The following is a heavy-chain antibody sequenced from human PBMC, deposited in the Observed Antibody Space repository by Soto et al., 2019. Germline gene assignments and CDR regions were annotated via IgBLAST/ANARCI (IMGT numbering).Heavy chain of an antibody. Sequence: EVQLLESGGSLVQPGGCLRLACAASGFTFSSYAMSWVRQAPGQGLEWVSSISGSDDSTYYADSVKGRLTISRDNSKNTLYLQMNSLRVEDTAVYYCARRNRGQNPNGNFDYWGQGCLVTVS. CDR2: ISGSDDST. J-gene: IGHJ4*02. V-gene: IGHV3-23*01. D-gene: IGHD3-10*01. CDR3: ARRNRGQNPNGNFDY. CDR1: GFTFSSYA.